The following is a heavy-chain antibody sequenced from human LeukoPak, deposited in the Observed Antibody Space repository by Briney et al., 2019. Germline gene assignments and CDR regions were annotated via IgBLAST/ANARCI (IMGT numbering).Heavy chain of an antibody. CDR2: INPNSGGT. J-gene: IGHJ4*02. D-gene: IGHD6-19*01. V-gene: IGHV1-2*02. CDR3: ARVPAGAGLYTFDY. CDR1: GYTFTGYY. Sequence: ASVKVSCKASGYTFTGYYMHWVRQAPGQGLEWMGWINPNSGGTNYGQKCQGRVTMTRDTSISTAYMELSRPRSDDTAVYYCARVPAGAGLYTFDYWGQGTLVTVSS.